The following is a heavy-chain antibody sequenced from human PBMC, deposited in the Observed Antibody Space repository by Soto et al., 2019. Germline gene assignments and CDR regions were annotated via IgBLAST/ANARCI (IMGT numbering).Heavy chain of an antibody. J-gene: IGHJ6*02. V-gene: IGHV1-18*01. Sequence: ASVKVSCKASGYTFTSYGISWVRQAPGQGPEWMGWISAYNGNTNYAQKLQGRVTMTTDTSTSTAYMELRSLRSDDTAVYYCARDMDTAMVPYYYYGMDVWGQGTTVTVSS. CDR2: ISAYNGNT. D-gene: IGHD5-18*01. CDR1: GYTFTSYG. CDR3: ARDMDTAMVPYYYYGMDV.